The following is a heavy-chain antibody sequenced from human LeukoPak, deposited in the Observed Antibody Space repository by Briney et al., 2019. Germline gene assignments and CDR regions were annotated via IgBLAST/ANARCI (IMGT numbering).Heavy chain of an antibody. V-gene: IGHV3-20*04. D-gene: IGHD3-22*01. CDR2: INWNGGST. CDR1: GFTFDDYG. CDR3: ARDFRYSSGYAAYDAFDI. J-gene: IGHJ3*02. Sequence: GRSLRLSCAASGFTFDDYGMSWVRQAPGKGLEWVSGINWNGGSTGYADSVKGRFTISRDNAKNSLYLQMNSLRAEDTALYYCARDFRYSSGYAAYDAFDIWGQGTMVTVSS.